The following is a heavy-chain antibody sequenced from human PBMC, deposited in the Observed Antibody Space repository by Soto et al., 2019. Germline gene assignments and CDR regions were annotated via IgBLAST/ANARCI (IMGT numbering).Heavy chain of an antibody. CDR3: ARDLALGLVDY. J-gene: IGHJ4*02. CDR2: ISAYNGNT. Sequence: QVQLVQSGAEVKKPGASVKVSCKASGYTFSSYGLSWVRQAPGQGLEWMGWISAYNGNTKYAQKLQGRVTMTTDTSTSTANMELRSLRSDDTAVYYCARDLALGLVDYWGQGTLVTVSS. CDR1: GYTFSSYG. V-gene: IGHV1-18*01. D-gene: IGHD6-19*01.